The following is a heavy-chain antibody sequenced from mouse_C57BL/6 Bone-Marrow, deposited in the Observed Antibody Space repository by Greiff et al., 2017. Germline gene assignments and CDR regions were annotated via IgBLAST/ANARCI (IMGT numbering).Heavy chain of an antibody. Sequence: QVQLQQPGAELVKPGASVKLSCKASGYTFTSYWMHWVKQRPGQGLEWIGMIHPNSGSTNYNEKFKSKATLTVDKSSRTAYMQLSSLTSEDSAVYYCARWLPYYYAMDYWGQGTSVTVSS. CDR2: IHPNSGST. J-gene: IGHJ4*01. V-gene: IGHV1-64*01. D-gene: IGHD2-2*01. CDR3: ARWLPYYYAMDY. CDR1: GYTFTSYW.